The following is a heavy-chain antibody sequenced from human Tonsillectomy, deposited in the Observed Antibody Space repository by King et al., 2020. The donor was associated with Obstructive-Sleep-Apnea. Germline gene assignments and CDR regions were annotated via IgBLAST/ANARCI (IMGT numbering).Heavy chain of an antibody. D-gene: IGHD1-26*01. J-gene: IGHJ4*02. V-gene: IGHV3-11*01. Sequence: VQLVESGGGLVKPGGSLRLSCAASGFNLNAYHMSWIRQAPGKGLEWVSYAKSGDYVIFYADSVKGRFTVSKDNAKNSLYLQMNSLRVEDTAIYYCARDLWGGTYDYWGQGALVTVSS. CDR3: ARDLWGGTYDY. CDR2: AKSGDYVI. CDR1: GFNLNAYH.